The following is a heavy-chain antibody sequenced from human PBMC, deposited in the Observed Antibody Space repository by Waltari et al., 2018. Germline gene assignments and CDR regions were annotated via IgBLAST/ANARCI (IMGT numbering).Heavy chain of an antibody. CDR3: ARGVDMATRDYYYYRDV. D-gene: IGHD2-15*01. CDR2: ISGDGRKT. CDR1: GFKFNDYV. V-gene: IGHV3-43D*04. J-gene: IGHJ6*03. Sequence: SCAASGFKFNDYVMYWVRQIPGKGLEWVSLISGDGRKTFYSDSVKGRFTNSGDNSDYVLSLQRNSLRSEYSALYFCARGVDMATRDYYYYRDVWGKGTAFTVSS.